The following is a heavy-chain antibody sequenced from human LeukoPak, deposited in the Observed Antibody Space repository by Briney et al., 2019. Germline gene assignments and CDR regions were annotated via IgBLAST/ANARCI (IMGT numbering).Heavy chain of an antibody. CDR3: TRVGYIDEGIDY. V-gene: IGHV3-7*04. Sequence: GGSLRLSRVASGFPFSSYWMTWVRQAPGKGLEWVANIKQDGSKKSYVDSVKGRFTISRDNARNSLYLQMNSLRAEDTAIYYCTRVGYIDEGIDYWGQGTLVTVSS. CDR1: GFPFSSYW. J-gene: IGHJ4*02. D-gene: IGHD5-24*01. CDR2: IKQDGSKK.